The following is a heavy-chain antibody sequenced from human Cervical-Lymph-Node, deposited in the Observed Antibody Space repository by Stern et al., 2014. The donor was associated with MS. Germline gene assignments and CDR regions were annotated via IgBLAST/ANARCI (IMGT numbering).Heavy chain of an antibody. D-gene: IGHD6-13*01. CDR1: GGSISSGGYY. J-gene: IGHJ4*02. Sequence: QVQLQESGPGLVKPSQTLSLTCTVSGGSISSGGYYWSWTRQHQGKGLEGLGYIYYSGSTYYNPSLKSRVTISVDTSKNQFSLKLSSVTAADTAVYYCARVLWEQQLVLFDYWGQGTLVTVSS. CDR2: IYYSGST. V-gene: IGHV4-31*03. CDR3: ARVLWEQQLVLFDY.